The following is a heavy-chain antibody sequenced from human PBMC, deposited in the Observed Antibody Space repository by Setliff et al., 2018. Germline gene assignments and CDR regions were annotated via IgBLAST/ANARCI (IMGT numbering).Heavy chain of an antibody. CDR3: SSYLVS. V-gene: IGHV3-48*04. J-gene: IGHJ4*02. CDR1: GFTFSSYS. D-gene: IGHD2-21*01. Sequence: HPGGSLRLSCAASGFTFSSYSMNWVRQAPGKGLEWVSYISSSGSSISYADSVKGRFTISRDNAKNTLYLQMNSLRAEDTAVYYCSSYLVSWGQGALVTVSS. CDR2: ISSSGSSI.